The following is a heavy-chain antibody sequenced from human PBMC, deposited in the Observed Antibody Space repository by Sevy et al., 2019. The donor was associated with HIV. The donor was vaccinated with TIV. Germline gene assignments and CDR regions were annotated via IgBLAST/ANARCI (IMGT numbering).Heavy chain of an antibody. D-gene: IGHD6-13*01. CDR2: IYYSGSS. CDR1: GGSISSYY. J-gene: IGHJ6*02. Sequence: SETLSLTCSVSGGSISSYYWSWIRQPPGKGLEWIGYIYYSGSSNYNPSLKSRVTISVDTSKNQFSLKLSSVTAADTAVYYCARVPRDSSSWYESYYGKDVWGQGTTVTVSS. V-gene: IGHV4-59*01. CDR3: ARVPRDSSSWYESYYGKDV.